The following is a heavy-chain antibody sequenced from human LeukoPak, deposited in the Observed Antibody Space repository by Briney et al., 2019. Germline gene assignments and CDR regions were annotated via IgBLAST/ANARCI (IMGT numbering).Heavy chain of an antibody. Sequence: GGSLRLSCAASGFTFSTYAMTWVRQAPGKGLEWVSSVDSSGISTYYADSVKGRFTISRDNSKNTLFLQMNSLRAEDSAVYYCARALRGYSYVLDYWGQGTLVTVSS. V-gene: IGHV3-23*05. CDR1: GFTFSTYA. CDR2: VDSSGIST. D-gene: IGHD5-18*01. CDR3: ARALRGYSYVLDY. J-gene: IGHJ4*02.